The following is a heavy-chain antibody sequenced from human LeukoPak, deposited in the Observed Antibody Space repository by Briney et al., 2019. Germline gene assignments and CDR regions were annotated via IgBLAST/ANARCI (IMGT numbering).Heavy chain of an antibody. Sequence: SVKVSCKASGGTFSSYAISWVRQAPGQGLEWMGGIIPIFGTANYAQKFQGRVTITADESTSTAYVELSSLRSEDTAVYYCASHEPLYSSSWYFDYWGQGTLVTVSS. CDR1: GGTFSSYA. D-gene: IGHD6-13*01. V-gene: IGHV1-69*13. CDR2: IIPIFGTA. CDR3: ASHEPLYSSSWYFDY. J-gene: IGHJ4*02.